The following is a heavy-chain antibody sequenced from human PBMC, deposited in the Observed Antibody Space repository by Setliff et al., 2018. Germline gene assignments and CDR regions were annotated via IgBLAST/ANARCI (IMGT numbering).Heavy chain of an antibody. Sequence: ASVKVSCKASGYTFTSYAMNWVRQAPGQGLEWMGWMNPNSGNTGYAQKFQGRVTMTRNTSISTACMELSSLRSEDTAVYYCARGRGKDGYNSYYWGQGTLVTVSS. CDR1: GYTFTSYA. CDR2: MNPNSGNT. D-gene: IGHD5-12*01. J-gene: IGHJ4*02. CDR3: ARGRGKDGYNSYY. V-gene: IGHV1-8*02.